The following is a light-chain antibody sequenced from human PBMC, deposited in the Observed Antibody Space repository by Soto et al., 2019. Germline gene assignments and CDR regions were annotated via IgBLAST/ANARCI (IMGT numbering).Light chain of an antibody. CDR1: SSNIGSNY. V-gene: IGLV1-47*01. CDR2: RNN. CDR3: AAWDDSLSAPYV. J-gene: IGLJ1*01. Sequence: QSVLTQPPSASGTPGQRVTISCSGSSSNIGSNYVYWYQQLPGTAPKLLIYRNNQRPSGVPDRFSGSKSGTSASLAISGSEDEADYYRAAWDDSLSAPYVFGTGTKVTVL.